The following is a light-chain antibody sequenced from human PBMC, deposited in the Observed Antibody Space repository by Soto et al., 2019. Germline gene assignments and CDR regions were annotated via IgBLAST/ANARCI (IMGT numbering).Light chain of an antibody. Sequence: QSVLTQPPSASGSPGQSVTISCTGTSSDVGGYNYVSWYQQHPGKAPKLMIYEVSKRPPGVPDRFSGSKSGNTASLTVSGLQADDEADYYCSSYAGSNRVVFGGGTKLTVL. J-gene: IGLJ2*01. CDR3: SSYAGSNRVV. CDR1: SSDVGGYNY. V-gene: IGLV2-8*01. CDR2: EVS.